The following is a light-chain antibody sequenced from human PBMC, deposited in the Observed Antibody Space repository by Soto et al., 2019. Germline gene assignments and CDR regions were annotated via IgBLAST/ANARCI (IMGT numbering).Light chain of an antibody. CDR1: SSDVGSYNL. V-gene: IGLV2-23*01. Sequence: QSVLTQPASVSGSPGQSITISCTGTSSDVGSYNLVSWYQQHQGKAPKLMIYEGSKRPSGVSNRFSGSKSGNTASLTISGLQAEDEAAYYCCSYAGSSTSFGGGTKLTVL. J-gene: IGLJ2*01. CDR2: EGS. CDR3: CSYAGSSTS.